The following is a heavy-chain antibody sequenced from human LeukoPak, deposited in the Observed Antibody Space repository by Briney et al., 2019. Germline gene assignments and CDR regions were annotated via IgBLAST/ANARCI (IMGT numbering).Heavy chain of an antibody. CDR1: GGTFSSYA. D-gene: IGHD3-9*01. Sequence: SVKVSCKVSGGTFSSYAISWVRQPPGQGLEWMGGVIPIIGTANYAQKFQGRVTITADESTSTAYMELSSLRSEDTAVYYCARAGGSFSYYDILTASPGVYFDYWGQGTLVTVSS. J-gene: IGHJ4*02. CDR3: ARAGGSFSYYDILTASPGVYFDY. CDR2: VIPIIGTA. V-gene: IGHV1-69*01.